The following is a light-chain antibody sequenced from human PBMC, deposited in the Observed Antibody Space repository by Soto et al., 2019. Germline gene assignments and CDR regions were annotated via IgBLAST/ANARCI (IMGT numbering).Light chain of an antibody. CDR1: QDIGTD. V-gene: IGKV1-17*01. J-gene: IGKJ4*01. CDR2: EAS. Sequence: DIQMTQAPSSLSASVADRDTITCRASQDIGTDLGWYQQKPGKAPERLIYEASVLQSGVPSRFSGSGSGTEFTLTVSSLQPEDFATYYCVQHYSYPLTFGGGTNVEIK. CDR3: VQHYSYPLT.